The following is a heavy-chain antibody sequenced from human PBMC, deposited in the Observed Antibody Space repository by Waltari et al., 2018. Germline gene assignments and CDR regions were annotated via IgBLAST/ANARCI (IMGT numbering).Heavy chain of an antibody. J-gene: IGHJ4*02. D-gene: IGHD2-21*01. CDR3: AGEGVPYCGGDCYQFGY. Sequence: CTVSGGSISSHYWSWIRQPAGKGLEWIGRIYTSGNTNYNPSLKSRVSMSVDTSKNQFSLKLSSVTAADTAMYYCAGEGVPYCGGDCYQFGYWGQGTLVTVSS. V-gene: IGHV4-4*07. CDR1: GGSISSHY. CDR2: IYTSGNT.